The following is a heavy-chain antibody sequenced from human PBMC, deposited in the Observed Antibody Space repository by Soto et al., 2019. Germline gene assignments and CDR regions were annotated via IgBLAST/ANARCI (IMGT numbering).Heavy chain of an antibody. CDR3: ARLGGYCSSTSCYAPVYYYYMDV. V-gene: IGHV5-51*01. CDR1: GYSFTSYW. Sequence: GESLKISCKGSGYSFTSYWIGWVRQMSGKGLEWMGIIYPGDSDTRYSPSFQGQVTISADKSISTAYLQWSSLKASDTAMYYCARLGGYCSSTSCYAPVYYYYMDVWGKGTTVTVSS. J-gene: IGHJ6*03. CDR2: IYPGDSDT. D-gene: IGHD2-2*01.